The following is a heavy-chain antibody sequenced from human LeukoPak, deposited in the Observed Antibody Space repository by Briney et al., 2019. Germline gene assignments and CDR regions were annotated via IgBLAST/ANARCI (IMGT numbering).Heavy chain of an antibody. V-gene: IGHV5-51*01. CDR1: GYRFTSYW. Sequence: GDSRKISCKGSGYRFTSYWIGWVRQMPGKGLEWMGIIYPVDSDTRYSPSFRGQVTISADKSITTAHLQWRSLKASDTAMYYCARGGIPAAGTGGADFDYWGQGTLVTVSS. CDR3: ARGGIPAAGTGGADFDY. J-gene: IGHJ4*02. D-gene: IGHD6-13*01. CDR2: IYPVDSDT.